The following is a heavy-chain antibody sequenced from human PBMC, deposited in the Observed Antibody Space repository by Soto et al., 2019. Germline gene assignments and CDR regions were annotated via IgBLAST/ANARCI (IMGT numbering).Heavy chain of an antibody. CDR3: ARVRGGYLSSSGHTHNYLDY. J-gene: IGHJ4*02. CDR2: INVYSGTT. D-gene: IGHD3-10*01. Sequence: QVHLVQSGSEVKTAGAAVKVSCRASGYTFSDYGVSWVRQAPGQGLEWMGWINVYSGTTNYLPKFQGRVTMTTDTSTITLYMQLSVLSSEDTAVYYRARVRGGYLSSSGHTHNYLDYWGQGTLVTVSS. CDR1: GYTFSDYG. V-gene: IGHV1-18*01.